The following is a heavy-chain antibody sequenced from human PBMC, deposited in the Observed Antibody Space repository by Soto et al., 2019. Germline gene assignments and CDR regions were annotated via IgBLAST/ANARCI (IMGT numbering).Heavy chain of an antibody. D-gene: IGHD4-17*01. CDR3: ARDGYGGHFRYYYYGMDV. CDR2: INAGNGNT. V-gene: IGHV1-3*01. CDR1: GYTFTSYA. J-gene: IGHJ6*02. Sequence: ASVKVSCKASGYTFTSYAMHWVRQAPGQRLEWMGWINAGNGNTKYSQKFQGRVTITRDTSASTAYMELSSLRSEDTAVYYCARDGYGGHFRYYYYGMDVWGQGTRVTVSS.